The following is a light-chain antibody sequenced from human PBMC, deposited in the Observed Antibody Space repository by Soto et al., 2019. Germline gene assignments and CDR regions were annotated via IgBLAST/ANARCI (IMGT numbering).Light chain of an antibody. J-gene: IGKJ3*01. V-gene: IGKV3-20*01. Sequence: EIVLTQSPGTLSLSPGERATLSCRASQSVTTTYLAWYQQKPGQAPRLLISGASTRATGIPDRFSASGSGTDFTLTISRLEPEDFAVYYCQQHGSSPLTFGHGTKVDIK. CDR1: QSVTTTY. CDR2: GAS. CDR3: QQHGSSPLT.